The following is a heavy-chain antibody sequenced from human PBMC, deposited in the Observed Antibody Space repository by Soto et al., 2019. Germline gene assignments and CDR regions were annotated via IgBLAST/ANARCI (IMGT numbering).Heavy chain of an antibody. CDR2: INPSGGST. D-gene: IGHD3-3*01. Sequence: QVQLVQSGAEVKKPGASVKVSCKASGYTFTSYYMHWVRQAPGQGLEWMGIINPSGGSTSYAQKFQGRVTMTRDTSTSTVYMELSSLRSEDTAVYYCARVLKGYDFWSGNGAGFDYWGQGTLVTVSS. J-gene: IGHJ4*02. CDR1: GYTFTSYY. CDR3: ARVLKGYDFWSGNGAGFDY. V-gene: IGHV1-46*01.